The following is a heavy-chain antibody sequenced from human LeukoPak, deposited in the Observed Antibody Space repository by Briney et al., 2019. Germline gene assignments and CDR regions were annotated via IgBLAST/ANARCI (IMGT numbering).Heavy chain of an antibody. Sequence: GESLKISCKGSGYSFTSYWIGWVRQMPGKGLEWMGIIYPGDSDTRYSPSFQGQVTISADKSISTAYLQWSSLKASDTAMYYCARHPLGQLWGDGFDYWGQGTLVTVSS. J-gene: IGHJ4*02. CDR2: IYPGDSDT. D-gene: IGHD5-18*01. CDR1: GYSFTSYW. CDR3: ARHPLGQLWGDGFDY. V-gene: IGHV5-51*01.